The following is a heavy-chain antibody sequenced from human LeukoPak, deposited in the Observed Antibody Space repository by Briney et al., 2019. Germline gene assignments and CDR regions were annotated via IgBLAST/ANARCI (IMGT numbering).Heavy chain of an antibody. V-gene: IGHV3-30-3*01. D-gene: IGHD6-13*01. CDR1: GFTFSSYA. Sequence: GRSLRLSCAASGFTFSSYAMHWVRQAPGKGLEWVAVISYDGSNKYYADSVKGRFTISRDNSKNTLYLQMNSLRAEDTAVCYCARDLGSSSWYFSPTYYYYGMDVWGQGTTVTVSS. J-gene: IGHJ6*02. CDR3: ARDLGSSSWYFSPTYYYYGMDV. CDR2: ISYDGSNK.